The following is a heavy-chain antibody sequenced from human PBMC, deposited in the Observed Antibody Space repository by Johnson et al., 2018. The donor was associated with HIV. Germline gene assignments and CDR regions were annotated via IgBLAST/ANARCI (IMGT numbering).Heavy chain of an antibody. D-gene: IGHD1-26*01. Sequence: VQLVESGGGLVQPGRSLRLSCAGSGFTFDDYAMYWVRQAPGKGLEWVSSISGSGGSTYYADSVKGRFTISRDNSKNTLYLQMNSLRAEDTAVYYCAKVRGVGATAAFDIWGQGTMVTVSS. V-gene: IGHV3-23*04. CDR3: AKVRGVGATAAFDI. CDR1: GFTFDDYA. CDR2: ISGSGGST. J-gene: IGHJ3*02.